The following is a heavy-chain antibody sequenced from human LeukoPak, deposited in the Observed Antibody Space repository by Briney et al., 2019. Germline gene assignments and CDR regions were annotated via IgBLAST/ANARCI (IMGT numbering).Heavy chain of an antibody. CDR3: ARGRRWLRD. Sequence: SETLSLTCAVYGGSFSGYYWSWIRQHPGKGLEWIGYIYYSGSTYYNPSLKSRVTISVDTSKNQFSLKLSSVTAADTAVYYCARGRRWLRDWGQGTLVTVSS. CDR2: IYYSGST. J-gene: IGHJ4*02. D-gene: IGHD5-24*01. CDR1: GGSFSGYY. V-gene: IGHV4-31*11.